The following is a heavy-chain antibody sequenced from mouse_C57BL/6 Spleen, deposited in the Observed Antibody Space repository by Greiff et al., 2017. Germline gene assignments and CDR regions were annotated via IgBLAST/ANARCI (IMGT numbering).Heavy chain of an antibody. CDR1: GFTFSSYA. J-gene: IGHJ3*01. Sequence: EVKLVESGEGLVKPGGSLKLSCAASGFTFSSYAMSWVRQTPEKRLEWVAYISSGGDYIYYADTVKGRFTISRDNARNTLYLQMSSLKSEDTAMYYCTKTAQANWFAYWGQGTLVTVSA. CDR2: ISSGGDYI. D-gene: IGHD3-2*02. V-gene: IGHV5-9-1*02. CDR3: TKTAQANWFAY.